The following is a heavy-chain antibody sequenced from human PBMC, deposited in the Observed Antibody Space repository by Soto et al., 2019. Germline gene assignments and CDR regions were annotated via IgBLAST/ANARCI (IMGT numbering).Heavy chain of an antibody. Sequence: GASVKVSCKVSGYTLTELSMHWVRQAPGKGLEWMGCFNPEDGETIYAQKFQGRVTMTEDTSTSTAYMELRSLRSDDTAVYYCARGLRMVRGGGPTHAFDIWGQGTMVTVSS. CDR1: GYTLTELS. D-gene: IGHD3-10*01. CDR2: FNPEDGET. V-gene: IGHV1-24*01. CDR3: ARGLRMVRGGGPTHAFDI. J-gene: IGHJ3*02.